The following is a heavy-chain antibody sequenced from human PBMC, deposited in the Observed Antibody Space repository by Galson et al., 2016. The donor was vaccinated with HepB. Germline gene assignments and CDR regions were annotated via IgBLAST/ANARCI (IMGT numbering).Heavy chain of an antibody. V-gene: IGHV4-59*01. J-gene: IGHJ6*02. CDR1: GASISGYY. CDR2: IYYSGRT. CDR3: ARDDSGGWYGFHYGMDV. D-gene: IGHD6-19*01. Sequence: TLSLTCIVSGASISGYYLSWIRQPPGKGLEWIGYIYYSGRTNYNPSLKSRVTISVDTSKNQFSLKLSSVTAADTAVYYCARDDSGGWYGFHYGMDVWGQGTTVTVSS.